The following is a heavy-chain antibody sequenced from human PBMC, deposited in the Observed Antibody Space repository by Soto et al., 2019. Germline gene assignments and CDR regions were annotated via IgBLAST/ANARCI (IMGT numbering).Heavy chain of an antibody. D-gene: IGHD2-2*01. V-gene: IGHV4-31*02. CDR1: DASIGSVGYY. J-gene: IGHJ6*03. Sequence: PRSLTRTLSDASIGSVGYYWTCIRQHPGKGLEWIGYIYYSGSTYYNPSLKSRVTISVDTSKNQFSPKLSSVTAADTAVYYYARVDCSSISCYLYDYYYMEVWGHETLVTVSS. CDR3: ARVDCSSISCYLYDYYYMEV. CDR2: IYYSGST.